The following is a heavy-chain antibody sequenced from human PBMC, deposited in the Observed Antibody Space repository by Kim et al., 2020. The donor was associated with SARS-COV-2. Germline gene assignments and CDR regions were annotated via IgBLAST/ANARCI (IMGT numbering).Heavy chain of an antibody. D-gene: IGHD2-2*01. Sequence: GGSLRLSCAASGFTFDDYAMHWVRQAPGKGLEWVSLISGDGGSTYYADSVKGRFTISRDKSKNSLYLQMNSLRTEDTALYYCAKDIRQYCSSTSCYADWYFDLWGRGTLVTVSS. CDR1: GFTFDDYA. CDR3: AKDIRQYCSSTSCYADWYFDL. J-gene: IGHJ2*01. V-gene: IGHV3-43*02. CDR2: ISGDGGST.